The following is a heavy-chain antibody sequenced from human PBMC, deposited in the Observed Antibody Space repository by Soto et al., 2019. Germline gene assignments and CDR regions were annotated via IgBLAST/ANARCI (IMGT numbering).Heavy chain of an antibody. D-gene: IGHD6-13*01. Sequence: GESLKISCKGSGYSFTSYWIGWVRQMPGKGLEWMGIIYPGDSDTRYSPYFQGQVTISADKSISTAYLQWSSLKASDTAMYYFARTSAAGKYYYAMDVWGQGTTVTVSS. J-gene: IGHJ6*02. V-gene: IGHV5-51*01. CDR1: GYSFTSYW. CDR3: ARTSAAGKYYYAMDV. CDR2: IYPGDSDT.